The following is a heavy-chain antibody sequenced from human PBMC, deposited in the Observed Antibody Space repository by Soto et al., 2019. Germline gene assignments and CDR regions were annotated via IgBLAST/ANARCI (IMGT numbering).Heavy chain of an antibody. CDR2: ISSSSSYI. D-gene: IGHD4-17*01. J-gene: IGHJ5*02. Sequence: EVQLVESGGGLVKPGGSLRLSCAASGFTFSSYSMNWVRQAPGKGLEWVSSISSSSSYIYYADSVKGRFTISRDNAMNSLYLQMNSLRAEDTAVYYCARTDYGDSYWFDPWCQGTLVTVSS. CDR3: ARTDYGDSYWFDP. CDR1: GFTFSSYS. V-gene: IGHV3-21*01.